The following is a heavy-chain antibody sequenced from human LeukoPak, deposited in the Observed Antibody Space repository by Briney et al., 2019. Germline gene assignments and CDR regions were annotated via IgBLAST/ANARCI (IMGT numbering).Heavy chain of an antibody. CDR2: INPNSGGT. Sequence: ASVKVSCKASGYTFTGYYMHWVRQAPGQGLEWMGWINPNSGGTNYAQKFQGRVTMTRDTSISTAYMELSRLRSDDTAVYYRARVGGRYGSGSPDYWGQGTLVTVSS. D-gene: IGHD3-10*01. J-gene: IGHJ4*02. CDR3: ARVGGRYGSGSPDY. CDR1: GYTFTGYY. V-gene: IGHV1-2*02.